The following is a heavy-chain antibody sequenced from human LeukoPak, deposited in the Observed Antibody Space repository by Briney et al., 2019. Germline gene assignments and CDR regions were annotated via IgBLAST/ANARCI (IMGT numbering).Heavy chain of an antibody. Sequence: PSETLSLTCTVSGDSISSDYWSWIRQPPGKGLEWIGYIYNSGNTNHNPSLKSRVTISVDTSKNQFSLKLRSVTAADTAVYYCAKQYTTLATYFDYWGQGTLVTVSS. J-gene: IGHJ4*02. CDR1: GDSISSDY. V-gene: IGHV4-59*01. D-gene: IGHD1-1*01. CDR2: IYNSGNT. CDR3: AKQYTTLATYFDY.